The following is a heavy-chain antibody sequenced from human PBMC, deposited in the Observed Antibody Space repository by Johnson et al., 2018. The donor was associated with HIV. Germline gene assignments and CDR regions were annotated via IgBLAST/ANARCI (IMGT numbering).Heavy chain of an antibody. V-gene: IGHV3-13*01. J-gene: IGHJ3*02. D-gene: IGHD7-27*01. CDR1: GFTFSSYD. Sequence: VLLVESGGGLVQPGGSLRLSCAASGFTFSSYDMHWFRQATGKDLEWVSAIGTAGDTYYPGPVKGRFTISRENAKNPLYLQRNSLRAGDTPVYYCARGGVTGEDHAFDIWGQGTMVTVSS. CDR3: ARGGVTGEDHAFDI. CDR2: IGTAGDT.